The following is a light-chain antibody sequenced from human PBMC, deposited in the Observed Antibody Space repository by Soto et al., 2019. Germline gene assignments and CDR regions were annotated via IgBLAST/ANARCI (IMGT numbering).Light chain of an antibody. CDR1: QSVSTW. J-gene: IGKJ4*01. Sequence: DIQMTQSPSTLSASVGDRVTITCRASQSVSTWLAWYQQKPGKAPKLLIYDASTLQSGVPSRFSGSGSGTEFSLTISSLQPDDSATYYCQQYSSYSLTFGGGTKVDIK. V-gene: IGKV1-5*01. CDR3: QQYSSYSLT. CDR2: DAS.